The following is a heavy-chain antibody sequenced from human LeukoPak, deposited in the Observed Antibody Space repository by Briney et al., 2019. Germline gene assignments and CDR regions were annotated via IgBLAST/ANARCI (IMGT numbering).Heavy chain of an antibody. CDR1: GFTFSSYS. Sequence: PGGSLRLSCAASGFTFSSYSMNWVRQAPGKGLEWVSSISSSSSSYIYYADSVKGRFTVSRDNAKNSLYLQMNSLRAEDTAVYYCAKDRGAYYYDSSGYYPNYPLSFDYWGQGTLVTVSS. J-gene: IGHJ4*02. V-gene: IGHV3-21*04. D-gene: IGHD3-22*01. CDR3: AKDRGAYYYDSSGYYPNYPLSFDY. CDR2: ISSSSSSYI.